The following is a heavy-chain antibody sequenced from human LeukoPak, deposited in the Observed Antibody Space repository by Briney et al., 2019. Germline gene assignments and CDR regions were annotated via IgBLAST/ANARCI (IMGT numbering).Heavy chain of an antibody. CDR2: IGGSSSFV. V-gene: IGHV3-21*01. Sequence: GGSLRLSCAASGFTFRTYTMNWVRQAPGKGLEWVSSIGGSSSFVFYADSVKGRFTISRGNAKNSLYLQMNSLRVEDTAMYYCARVQGERRDYWGQGTLVTVSS. J-gene: IGHJ4*02. CDR1: GFTFRTYT. D-gene: IGHD3-16*01. CDR3: ARVQGERRDY.